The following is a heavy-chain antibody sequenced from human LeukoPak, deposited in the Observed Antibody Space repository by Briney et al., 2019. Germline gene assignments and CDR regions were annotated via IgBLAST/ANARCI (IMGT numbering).Heavy chain of an antibody. Sequence: SETLSLTCAVSGYSISSGYYWGWIRQPPGKGLEWIGSIYHSGSTYYNPSLKSRVTISVDTSKNQFSLKLSSVTAADTAVYYCARDDSSGWVGVGYFDYWGQGTLVTVPS. CDR2: IYHSGST. D-gene: IGHD6-19*01. CDR3: ARDDSSGWVGVGYFDY. V-gene: IGHV4-38-2*02. J-gene: IGHJ4*02. CDR1: GYSISSGYY.